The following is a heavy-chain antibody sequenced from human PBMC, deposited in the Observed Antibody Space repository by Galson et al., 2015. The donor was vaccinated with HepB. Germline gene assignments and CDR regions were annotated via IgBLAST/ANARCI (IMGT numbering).Heavy chain of an antibody. V-gene: IGHV4-34*01. D-gene: IGHD3-22*01. J-gene: IGHJ6*02. CDR3: ASPGYDSSGYGYYYYYGMDV. CDR2: INHSGST. CDR1: GGSFSGYY. Sequence: SETLSLTCAVYGGSFSGYYWSWIRQPPGKGLEWLGEINHSGSTNYSPSLKSRVTISVDTSKNQFSLKLSSVTAADTAVYYCASPGYDSSGYGYYYYYGMDVWGQGTTVTVSS.